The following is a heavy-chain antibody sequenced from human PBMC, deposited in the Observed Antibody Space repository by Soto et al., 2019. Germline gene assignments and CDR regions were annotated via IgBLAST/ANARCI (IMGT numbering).Heavy chain of an antibody. CDR3: ATGSSSPCDY. Sequence: QVQLVESGGGVVQPGRSLRLSCAASGFTFSSYGMHWVRQAPGKGLEWVAVIWYDGSNKYYADSVKGRFTISRDNSKNTLYLQMNSLRAEDTAVYYCATGSSSPCDYWGQGTLVTVSS. D-gene: IGHD6-13*01. CDR2: IWYDGSNK. V-gene: IGHV3-33*01. CDR1: GFTFSSYG. J-gene: IGHJ4*02.